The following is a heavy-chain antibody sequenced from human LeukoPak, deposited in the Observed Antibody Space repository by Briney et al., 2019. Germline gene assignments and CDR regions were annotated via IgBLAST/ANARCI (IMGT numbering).Heavy chain of an antibody. J-gene: IGHJ4*02. CDR2: IYYSGST. V-gene: IGHV4-59*01. CDR3: ARVFHGDYLYYFDY. D-gene: IGHD4-17*01. CDR1: GGSISSYY. Sequence: SETLSLTCTVSGGSISSYYWSWIRQPPGKGLEWIWYIYYSGSTNYNPSLKSRVTISVDTSKNQFSLKLSSVTAADTAVYYCARVFHGDYLYYFDYWGQGTLVTVSS.